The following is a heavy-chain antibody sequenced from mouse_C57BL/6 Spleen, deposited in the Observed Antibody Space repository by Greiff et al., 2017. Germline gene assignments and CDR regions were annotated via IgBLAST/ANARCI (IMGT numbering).Heavy chain of an antibody. CDR2: FHPYNDDT. CDR3: ALGYDYGGDAMDY. V-gene: IGHV1-47*01. Sequence: VQLQQSGAELVKPGASVKMSCKASGYTFTTYPMEWMKQNHGKSLEWIGNFHPYNDDTKYNEKFKGKATLTVEKSSSTVYLELSRLTSDDSAVYYCALGYDYGGDAMDYWGQGTSVTVSS. J-gene: IGHJ4*01. D-gene: IGHD2-4*01. CDR1: GYTFTTYP.